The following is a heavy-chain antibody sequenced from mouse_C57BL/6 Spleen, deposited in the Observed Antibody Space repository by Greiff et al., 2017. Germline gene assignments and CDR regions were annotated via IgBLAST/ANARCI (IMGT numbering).Heavy chain of an antibody. CDR3: ARERAPYSNYEFAH. CDR2: IYPSDSET. J-gene: IGHJ3*01. CDR1: GYTFTSYW. Sequence: QVQLPQPGAELVRPGSSVKLSCKASGYTFTSYWMDWVKQRPGQGLEWIGNIYPSDSETHYNQKFQDKATSTVDKSSSTAYMQLISLKSEDSAVYYCARERAPYSNYEFAHWGQGTLVTVSA. D-gene: IGHD2-5*01. V-gene: IGHV1-61*01.